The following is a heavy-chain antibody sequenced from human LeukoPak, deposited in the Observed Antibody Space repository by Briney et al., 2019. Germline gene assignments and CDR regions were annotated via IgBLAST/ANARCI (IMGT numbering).Heavy chain of an antibody. V-gene: IGHV4-59*08. CDR3: ARQPGGEMANALDY. Sequence: SETLSLTCGVSGGAITNYYWSWIRQPPGKGLEWIGYIIYSGGTNYNPSLKSRVTISVDTSKNQFSLKLNSVTAADTAVYFCARQPGGEMANALDYWGQGTLVTVSS. CDR2: IIYSGGT. CDR1: GGAITNYY. D-gene: IGHD5-24*01. J-gene: IGHJ4*02.